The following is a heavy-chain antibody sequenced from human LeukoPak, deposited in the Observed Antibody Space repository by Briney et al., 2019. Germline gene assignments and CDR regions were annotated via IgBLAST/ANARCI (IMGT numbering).Heavy chain of an antibody. J-gene: IGHJ4*02. Sequence: GASVKVSCKASGYTFTGYYMHWVRQAPGQGLEWMGRINPNSGGTNYAQKFQGRVTMTRDTSISTAYMELSRLRSDDTAVYYCARNHCSSTSCYAFFDYWGQGTLVTVSS. CDR3: ARNHCSSTSCYAFFDY. CDR2: INPNSGGT. D-gene: IGHD2-2*01. CDR1: GYTFTGYY. V-gene: IGHV1-2*06.